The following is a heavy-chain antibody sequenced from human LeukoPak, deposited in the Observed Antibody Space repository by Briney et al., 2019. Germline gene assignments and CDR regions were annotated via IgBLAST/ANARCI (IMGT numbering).Heavy chain of an antibody. Sequence: ASVKVSCKASGYTFTGYYMHWVRQAPGQGLEWMGIINPSGGSTSYAQKFQGRVTMTRDTSTSTVYMELSSLRSEDTAVYYCARVRVPATNPDQYYFDYWGQGTLVTVSS. J-gene: IGHJ4*02. D-gene: IGHD2-2*01. CDR3: ARVRVPATNPDQYYFDY. CDR2: INPSGGST. CDR1: GYTFTGYY. V-gene: IGHV1-46*01.